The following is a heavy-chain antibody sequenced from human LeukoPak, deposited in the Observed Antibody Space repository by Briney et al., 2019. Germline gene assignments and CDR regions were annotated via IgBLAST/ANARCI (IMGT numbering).Heavy chain of an antibody. D-gene: IGHD6-19*01. Sequence: PGGSLRLSCAASGFTFKNYWMHWVRQAPGKGLAWVSRISADGDTTTYADSVKGRFTVSRDNAKNTMYLQMNSLRAEDTAVYFCARFSVVVAAYDYWGQGNMVTVSS. J-gene: IGHJ4*02. CDR2: ISADGDTT. CDR1: GFTFKNYW. CDR3: ARFSVVVAAYDY. V-gene: IGHV3-74*03.